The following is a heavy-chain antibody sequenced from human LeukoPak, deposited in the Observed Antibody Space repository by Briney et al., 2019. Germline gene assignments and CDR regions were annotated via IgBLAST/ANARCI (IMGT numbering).Heavy chain of an antibody. V-gene: IGHV3-23*01. CDR2: ISGSGDRT. D-gene: IGHD4-17*01. CDR1: GFSLSGYW. J-gene: IGHJ4*02. Sequence: PGGSLRLSCAASGFSLSGYWMTWVRQAPGKGLEWVSSISGSGDRTYYTDSVKGRFTISRDNAKNTLSLQMNSLRAEDTAVYYCAKGHGDYVPSNYLDYWGQGTLVTVSS. CDR3: AKGHGDYVPSNYLDY.